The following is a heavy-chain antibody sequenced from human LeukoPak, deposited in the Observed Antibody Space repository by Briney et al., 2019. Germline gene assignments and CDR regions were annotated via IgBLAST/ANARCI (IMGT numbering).Heavy chain of an antibody. Sequence: GGSLRLSCAASGFTFSSYEMSWVRQAPGKGLEWFSYISSSGSTIYYADSVKGRFTISRDNAKNSLYLQMNSLRAEDTAVYYCAREHLEMATSGAFDIWGQGTMVTVSS. D-gene: IGHD5-24*01. CDR3: AREHLEMATSGAFDI. CDR1: GFTFSSYE. CDR2: ISSSGSTI. V-gene: IGHV3-48*03. J-gene: IGHJ3*02.